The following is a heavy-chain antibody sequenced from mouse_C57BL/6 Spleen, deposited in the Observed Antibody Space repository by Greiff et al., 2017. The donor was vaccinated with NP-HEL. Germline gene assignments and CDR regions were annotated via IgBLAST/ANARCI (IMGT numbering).Heavy chain of an antibody. Sequence: VQLQQSGPVLVKPGASVKMSCKASGYTFTDYYMNWVKQSHGKSLEWIGVINPYNGGTSYNQKFKGKATLTVDKSSSTAYMELNSLTSEDSAVYYCASYPRGAMDYWGQGTSVTVSS. J-gene: IGHJ4*01. D-gene: IGHD5-5*01. V-gene: IGHV1-19*01. CDR1: GYTFTDYY. CDR2: INPYNGGT. CDR3: ASYPRGAMDY.